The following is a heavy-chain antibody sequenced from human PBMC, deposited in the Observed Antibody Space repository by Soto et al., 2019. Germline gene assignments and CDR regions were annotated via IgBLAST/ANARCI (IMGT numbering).Heavy chain of an antibody. V-gene: IGHV3-33*01. CDR3: ARDPGACGGDCYSIGYYYYYGMDV. Sequence: QVQLVESGGGVVQPGRSLRLSCAASGFTFSSYGMHWVRQAPGKGLEWVAVIWYDGSNKYYADSVKGRFTISRDNSKNTLYLQMNSLRAEDTAVYYCARDPGACGGDCYSIGYYYYYGMDVW. D-gene: IGHD2-21*02. J-gene: IGHJ6*01. CDR2: IWYDGSNK. CDR1: GFTFSSYG.